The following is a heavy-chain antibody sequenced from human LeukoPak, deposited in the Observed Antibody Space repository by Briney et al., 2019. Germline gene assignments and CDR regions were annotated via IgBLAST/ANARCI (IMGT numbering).Heavy chain of an antibody. D-gene: IGHD5-12*01. Sequence: GGSLRLSCAASGFTFDDFAMHWVRQVPGKGLEWVSGISRNSGSIGYADSVKGRFTISRDNAKNSLYLQMNSLRAEDTALYYCAKDYSAYAVGGSFDYWGQGTLVTVSS. CDR1: GFTFDDFA. J-gene: IGHJ4*02. CDR2: ISRNSGSI. V-gene: IGHV3-9*01. CDR3: AKDYSAYAVGGSFDY.